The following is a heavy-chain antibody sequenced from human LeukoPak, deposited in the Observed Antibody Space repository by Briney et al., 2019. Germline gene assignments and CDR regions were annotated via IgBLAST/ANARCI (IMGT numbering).Heavy chain of an antibody. V-gene: IGHV1-2*02. CDR2: INPNSGGT. D-gene: IGHD1-7*01. Sequence: ASVKVSCKASGYTFTSYYMHWVRQAPGQGLEWMGIINPNSGGTNYAQKFQGRVTMTRDTSISTAYMELSRLRSDDTAVYYCARVMREGRYNWNYGYWGQGTLVTVSS. CDR1: GYTFTSYY. CDR3: ARVMREGRYNWNYGY. J-gene: IGHJ4*02.